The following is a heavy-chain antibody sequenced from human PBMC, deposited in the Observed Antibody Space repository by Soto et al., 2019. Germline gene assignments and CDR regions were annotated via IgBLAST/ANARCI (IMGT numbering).Heavy chain of an antibody. D-gene: IGHD3-16*01. CDR3: ARDWGGGTFDY. V-gene: IGHV4-59*01. CDR2: ISYSGST. CDR1: NVSICRYY. Sequence: PSQPLSLTRIVSNVSICRYYSNWNRQPPGKGLEWIGYISYSGSTNYNPSLKSRVTISVDTSKNQFSLKLSSVTAADTAVYYWARDWGGGTFDYWGQGTLVTVSP. J-gene: IGHJ4*02.